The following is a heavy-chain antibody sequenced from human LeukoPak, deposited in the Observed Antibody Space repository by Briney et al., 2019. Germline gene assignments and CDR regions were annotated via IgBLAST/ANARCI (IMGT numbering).Heavy chain of an antibody. J-gene: IGHJ4*02. D-gene: IGHD3-22*01. V-gene: IGHV4-59*01. Sequence: PSETLSLTCTVSGGSISSYYWSWIRQPPGKGLEWIGYIYYSGSTNYNPSLKSRVTISVDTSKNQFSLKLSSVTAADTAVYYCARVPDSGYYYYFDYWGQGTLVTVSS. CDR1: GGSISSYY. CDR2: IYYSGST. CDR3: ARVPDSGYYYYFDY.